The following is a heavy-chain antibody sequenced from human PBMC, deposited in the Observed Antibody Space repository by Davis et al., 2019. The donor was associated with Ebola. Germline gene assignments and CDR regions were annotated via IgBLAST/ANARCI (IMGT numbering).Heavy chain of an antibody. CDR1: GFTFSSYA. CDR3: ARKSAVDY. V-gene: IGHV3-30*04. CDR2: ISYDGSNK. Sequence: GESLKISCAASGFTFSSYAMHWVRQAPGKGLEWVAVISYDGSNKYYADSVKGRFTISRDNSKNTLYLQMNSLRAEDTAVYYCARKSAVDYWGQGTLVTVSS. J-gene: IGHJ4*02.